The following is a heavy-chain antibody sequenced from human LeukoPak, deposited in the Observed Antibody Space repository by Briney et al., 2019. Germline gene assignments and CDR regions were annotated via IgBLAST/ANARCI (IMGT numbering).Heavy chain of an antibody. CDR1: GFTLRNAW. D-gene: IGHD3-10*01. CDR2: IKSKTDGGAT. V-gene: IGHV3-15*01. Sequence: GGSLRLSCAASGFTLRNAWMSWVRQAPGKGLEWVGRIKSKTDGGATDYAAPVKGRFTISRDDSKNTLYLQMNSLKTGDTAVYYCTTARNMVRGVIPLDYWGQGTLVTVSS. CDR3: TTARNMVRGVIPLDY. J-gene: IGHJ4*02.